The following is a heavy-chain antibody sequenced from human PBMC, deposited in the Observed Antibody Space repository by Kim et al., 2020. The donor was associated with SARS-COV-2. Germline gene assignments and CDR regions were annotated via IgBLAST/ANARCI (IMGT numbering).Heavy chain of an antibody. D-gene: IGHD3-10*01. CDR3: ASAANYKEYGRFDI. V-gene: IGHV4-34*01. J-gene: IGHJ3*02. CDR1: GGSFSGYY. Sequence: SETLSLTCAVYGGSFSGYYWSWIRQPPGKGLEWIGEINHSGSTNYNPSLKSRVTISVDTSKNQFSLKLSSVTAADTAVYYCASAANYKEYGRFDIWGQGTMVTVSS. CDR2: INHSGST.